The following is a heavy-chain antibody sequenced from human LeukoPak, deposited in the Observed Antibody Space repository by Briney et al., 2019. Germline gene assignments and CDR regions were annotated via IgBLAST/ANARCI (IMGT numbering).Heavy chain of an antibody. J-gene: IGHJ3*02. CDR3: ARDTMGATGEAFDI. CDR2: ISSSSSYI. CDR1: GFTFSSYS. Sequence: GGSLKLSCAASGFTFSSYSMNWVRQAPGKGLEWVSSISSSSSYIYYADSVKGRFTISRDNAKNSLYLQMNSLRAEDTAVYYCARDTMGATGEAFDIWGQGTMVTVSS. D-gene: IGHD1-26*01. V-gene: IGHV3-21*01.